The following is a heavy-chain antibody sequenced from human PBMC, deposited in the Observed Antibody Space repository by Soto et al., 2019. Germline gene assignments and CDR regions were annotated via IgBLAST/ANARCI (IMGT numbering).Heavy chain of an antibody. V-gene: IGHV1-18*01. Sequence: QVQLVQSGAEVKKPGASVKVSCKASGYTFTNFGISWMRQAPGQGLEWMGWIGADNRDTNYAQNLQARLTMTTDTSTNTANMELRSLKSDDTAVYYCARDISYGSETAYGYWGQGTLVTVSS. J-gene: IGHJ4*02. CDR3: ARDISYGSETAYGY. CDR2: IGADNRDT. D-gene: IGHD3-10*01. CDR1: GYTFTNFG.